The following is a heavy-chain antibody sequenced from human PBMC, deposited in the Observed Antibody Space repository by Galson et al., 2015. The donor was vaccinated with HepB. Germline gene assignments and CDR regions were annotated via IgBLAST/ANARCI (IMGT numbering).Heavy chain of an antibody. CDR3: ARDPSNTSGRYIYFDY. V-gene: IGHV1-18*01. Sequence: SVKVSCKASGYTFNHHGVSWVRQAPGQGLEWMGWISCYNGDTHYAQKFQGRVIMTTDTSTSAAYMELRSLRSDDTAVYYCARDPSNTSGRYIYFDYWGQGTPGTVSS. CDR2: ISCYNGDT. D-gene: IGHD6-19*01. J-gene: IGHJ4*02. CDR1: GYTFNHHG.